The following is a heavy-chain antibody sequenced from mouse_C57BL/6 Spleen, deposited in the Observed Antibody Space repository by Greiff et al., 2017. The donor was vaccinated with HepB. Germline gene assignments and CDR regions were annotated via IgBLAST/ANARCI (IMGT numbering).Heavy chain of an antibody. CDR1: GYSITSGYY. V-gene: IGHV3-6*01. Sequence: EVKLQESGPGLVKPSQSLSLTCPVTGYSITSGYYWNWIRQFPGNKLEWMGYISYDGSNNYNPSLKNRISITRDTSKNQFFLKLNSVTTEDTATYYGARVGSKRYFDYWGQGTTLTVSS. CDR3: ARVGSKRYFDY. J-gene: IGHJ2*01. D-gene: IGHD2-5*01. CDR2: ISYDGSN.